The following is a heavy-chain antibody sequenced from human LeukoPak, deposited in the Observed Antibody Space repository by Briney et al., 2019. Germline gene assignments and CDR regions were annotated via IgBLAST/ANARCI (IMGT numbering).Heavy chain of an antibody. D-gene: IGHD6-13*01. J-gene: IGHJ5*02. CDR3: ARDSSSVRGWFDP. CDR1: GGTFSSYA. V-gene: IGHV1-69*05. Sequence: SVKVSCKASGGTFSSYAISWVRQAPGQGLEWMGGIIPIFGTANYAQKFQGRVTITTDESTSTAYMELSSLRSEDTAVYCCARDSSSVRGWFDPWGQGTLVTVSS. CDR2: IIPIFGTA.